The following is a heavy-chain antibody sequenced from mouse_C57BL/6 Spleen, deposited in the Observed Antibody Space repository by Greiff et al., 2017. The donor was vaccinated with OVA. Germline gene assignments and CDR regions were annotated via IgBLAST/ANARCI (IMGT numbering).Heavy chain of an antibody. CDR1: GYTFTDYN. Sequence: EVQLQQSGPELVKPGASVKIPCKASGYTFTDYNMDWVKQSHGKSLEWIGDINPNNGGTIYNQKFKGKATLTVDKSSSTAYMELRSLTSEDTAVYYCARRDLYYYGSSGYFDVWGTGTTVTVSS. J-gene: IGHJ1*03. D-gene: IGHD1-1*01. V-gene: IGHV1-18*01. CDR3: ARRDLYYYGSSGYFDV. CDR2: INPNNGGT.